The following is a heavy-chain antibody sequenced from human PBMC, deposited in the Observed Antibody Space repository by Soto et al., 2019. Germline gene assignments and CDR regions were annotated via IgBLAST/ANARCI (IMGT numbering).Heavy chain of an antibody. J-gene: IGHJ5*02. V-gene: IGHV1-69*13. CDR1: GCTFTSYG. D-gene: IGHD2-15*01. CDR3: ARDGVVVAAKKKGPAGIVDWFDP. Sequence: SVKVSCKASGCTFTSYGISWVRQAPGQGLEWMGGIIPIFGTANYAQKFQGRVTITADESTSTAYMELSSLRSEDTAVYYCARDGVVVAAKKKGPAGIVDWFDPWGQGTLVTVSS. CDR2: IIPIFGTA.